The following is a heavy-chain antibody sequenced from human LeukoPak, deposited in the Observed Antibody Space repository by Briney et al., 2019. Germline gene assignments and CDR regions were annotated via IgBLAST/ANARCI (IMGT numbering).Heavy chain of an antibody. CDR1: GFTVSSTY. V-gene: IGHV3-66*01. CDR2: IYSGGGT. Sequence: GGSLRLSCAASGFTVSSTYMSWVRQTPGKGLEWVSVIYSGGGTYYADSVKGRFTISRDNSKNTLYLQMNSLRAEDTAVYFCARGPISSLAFDYWGQGTLVTVS. J-gene: IGHJ4*02. D-gene: IGHD3-16*02. CDR3: ARGPISSLAFDY.